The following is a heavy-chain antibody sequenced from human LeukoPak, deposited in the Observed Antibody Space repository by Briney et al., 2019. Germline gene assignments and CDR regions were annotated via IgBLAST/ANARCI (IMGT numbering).Heavy chain of an antibody. J-gene: IGHJ4*02. CDR1: GGSFSGNY. CDR2: INHSGST. D-gene: IGHD6-19*01. Sequence: SETLSLTCALHGGSFSGNYWSWLRQPPGKGLEWIGEINHSGSTNYNPSLKSRVTISVDTSKNQFSLRLSSVTAADTAVYYCASQAGVKHAFDYWGQGTLVTVSS. CDR3: ASQAGVKHAFDY. V-gene: IGHV4-34*01.